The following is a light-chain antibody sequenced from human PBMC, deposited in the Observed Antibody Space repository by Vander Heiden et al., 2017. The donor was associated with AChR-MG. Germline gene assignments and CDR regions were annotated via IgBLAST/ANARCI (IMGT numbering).Light chain of an antibody. Sequence: EIVLTQSPGTLSLSPGDRAILSCRASQSVSSSYLAWYQQQPGQAPRLLIDGESSRATGIPDRFSGSGSGTDFTLTISRLEPEDFAVYYWQHYGSSPRTFGQGTKVEIK. V-gene: IGKV3-20*01. CDR2: GES. CDR3: QHYGSSPRT. CDR1: QSVSSSY. J-gene: IGKJ1*01.